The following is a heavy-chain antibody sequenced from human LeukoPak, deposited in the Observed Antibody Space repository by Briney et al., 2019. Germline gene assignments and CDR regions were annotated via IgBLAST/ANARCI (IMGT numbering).Heavy chain of an antibody. CDR2: ISYDGSNK. CDR3: ARARITMVRGASGAFDI. Sequence: GGSLRLSCAASGFTFSSYWMSWVRQAPGKGLEWVAVISYDGSNKYYADSVKGRFTISRDNSKNTLYLQMNSLRAEDTAVYYCARARITMVRGASGAFDIWGQGTMVTVSS. CDR1: GFTFSSYW. J-gene: IGHJ3*02. D-gene: IGHD3-10*01. V-gene: IGHV3-30-3*01.